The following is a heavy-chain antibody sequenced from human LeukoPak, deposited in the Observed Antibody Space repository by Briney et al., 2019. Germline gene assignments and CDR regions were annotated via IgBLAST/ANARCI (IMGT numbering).Heavy chain of an antibody. CDR2: IYSGGST. CDR1: GFTVSSNY. CDR3: ARDDDFWSGYIGY. D-gene: IGHD3-3*01. J-gene: IGHJ4*02. Sequence: GGSLRLSCAASGFTVSSNYMSWVRQAPGKGLEWVSVIYSGGSTYYADSVKGRFTISRDNSKNTLYLQMNSLRAEGTAVYYCARDDDFWSGYIGYWGQGTLVTVSS. V-gene: IGHV3-66*02.